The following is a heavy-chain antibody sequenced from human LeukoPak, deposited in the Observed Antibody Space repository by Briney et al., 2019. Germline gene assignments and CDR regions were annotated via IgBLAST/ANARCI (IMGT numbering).Heavy chain of an antibody. J-gene: IGHJ5*02. CDR2: INSDGSST. V-gene: IGHV3-74*01. CDR1: GFTFSSYW. D-gene: IGHD4-17*01. CDR3: ARGGVPGDFLLLSWFDP. Sequence: HPGGSLRLSCAASGFTFSSYWMHWVRQAPGKGLVWVSRINSDGSSTSYADSVKGRFTISRDNARNSLYLQMNSLRAEDTAVYYCARGGVPGDFLLLSWFDPWGQGTLVTVSS.